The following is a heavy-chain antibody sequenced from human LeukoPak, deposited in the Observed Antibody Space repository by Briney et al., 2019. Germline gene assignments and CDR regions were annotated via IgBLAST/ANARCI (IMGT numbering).Heavy chain of an antibody. V-gene: IGHV4-59*01. J-gene: IGHJ4*02. CDR2: ISYSGST. CDR1: GGSISSYY. CDR3: ARYIWGSYPTFEDY. D-gene: IGHD3-16*02. Sequence: PSETLSLTCTVSGGSISSYYWSWIRQPPGKGLEWIGYISYSGSTNYNPSLKSRVTISVDTSKNRLSLKLNSVTAADTAVYYCARYIWGSYPTFEDYWGQGSLVTVSS.